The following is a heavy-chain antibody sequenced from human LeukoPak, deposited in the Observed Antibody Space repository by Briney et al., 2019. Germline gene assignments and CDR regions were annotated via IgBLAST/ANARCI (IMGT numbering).Heavy chain of an antibody. V-gene: IGHV3-11*01. Sequence: GGSLRLSCAAYGFTFSDYYMSWIRQAPGKGLEWVSYISSSGTTIYYADSVKGRFTISRDNAKNSLYLQMNSLRAEDTAVYYCARRTVTRDWYFDLWGRGTLVTVSS. CDR3: ARRTVTRDWYFDL. J-gene: IGHJ2*01. D-gene: IGHD4-17*01. CDR1: GFTFSDYY. CDR2: ISSSGTTI.